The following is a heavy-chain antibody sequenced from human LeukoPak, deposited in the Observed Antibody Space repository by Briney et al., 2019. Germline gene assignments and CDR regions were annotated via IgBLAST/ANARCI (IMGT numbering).Heavy chain of an antibody. CDR1: GFTFSDYY. CDR3: ARVPGSTMVRGVVDY. J-gene: IGHJ4*02. Sequence: GESLRLSCAASGFTFSDYYMSWIRQAPGKGLEWVSYISSSGSTIYYADSVKGRFTISKDNAKNSLYLRMNSLRAEDTAVYYCARVPGSTMVRGVVDYWGQGTLVTVSS. V-gene: IGHV3-11*01. CDR2: ISSSGSTI. D-gene: IGHD3-10*01.